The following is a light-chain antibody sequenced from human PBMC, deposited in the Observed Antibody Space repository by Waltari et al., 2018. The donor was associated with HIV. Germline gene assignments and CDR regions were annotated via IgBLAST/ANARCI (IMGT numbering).Light chain of an antibody. J-gene: IGKJ1*01. Sequence: DVQMTQSPLSLSASVGDRVTITCRASQNIRNYLAWFQQKAGKAPKSLIYDTFTLQNGVPSRFSGSGSGTDFTLTISSLQPEDFGTYYCQQYGSYPPTFGQGTKVEI. CDR3: QQYGSYPPT. CDR2: DTF. V-gene: IGKV1-16*01. CDR1: QNIRNY.